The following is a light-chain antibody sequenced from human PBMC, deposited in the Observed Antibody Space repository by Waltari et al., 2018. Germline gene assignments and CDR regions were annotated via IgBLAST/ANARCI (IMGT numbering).Light chain of an antibody. CDR3: CSYAASKSFV. CDR1: SSDVGGYYY. V-gene: IGLV2-8*01. CDR2: EIN. Sequence: QSALTQPPSASGSPGPSVTISCTGTSSDVGGYYYFSWYQQHPGKVPKLLIHEINKRPSGVPDRFSGSKSGNTASLTVSGLQAEDEADYFCCSYAASKSFVFGTGTRVTVL. J-gene: IGLJ1*01.